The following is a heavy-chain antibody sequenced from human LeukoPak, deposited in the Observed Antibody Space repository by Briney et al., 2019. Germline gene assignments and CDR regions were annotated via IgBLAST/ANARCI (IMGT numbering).Heavy chain of an antibody. V-gene: IGHV3-53*01. J-gene: IGHJ4*02. D-gene: IGHD6-19*01. CDR1: GFTVSSNY. CDR3: AKDLSLIAVADGEDY. Sequence: GGSLRLSCAASGFTVSSNYMSWVRQAPGKGLEWVSVIFSGGTTYYADSVKGRFTISRDNSKNTLYLQMNSLRAEDTAVYYCAKDLSLIAVADGEDYWGQGTLVTVSS. CDR2: IFSGGTT.